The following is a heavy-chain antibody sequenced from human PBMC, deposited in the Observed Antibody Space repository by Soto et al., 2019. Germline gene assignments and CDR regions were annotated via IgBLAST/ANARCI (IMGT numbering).Heavy chain of an antibody. CDR3: ARGTRSRSTYYDFWSGYAAANYYYYGMDV. D-gene: IGHD3-3*01. J-gene: IGHJ6*02. CDR2: INHSGST. CDR1: GGSFSGYY. Sequence: SETLSLTCAVYGGSFSGYYWSWIRQPPGKGLEWIGEINHSGSTNYNPSLKSRATISVDTSKNQFSLKLSSVTAADTAVYYCARGTRSRSTYYDFWSGYAAANYYYYGMDVWGQGTTVTVSS. V-gene: IGHV4-34*01.